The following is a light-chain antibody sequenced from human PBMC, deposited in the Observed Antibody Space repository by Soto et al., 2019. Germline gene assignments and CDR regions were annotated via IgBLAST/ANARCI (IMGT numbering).Light chain of an antibody. V-gene: IGKV3-20*01. CDR2: GVS. CDR3: QQYGSSPFT. J-gene: IGKJ3*01. CDR1: QIVSAND. Sequence: EIVLTQSPGTLSLSPGERATLSCRASQIVSANDLAWYQQKPGQSPRLLIFGVSSRATGIPDRFSGSGSGTDFTLTISRVEPEDFAVYYCQQYGSSPFTFGPGTKVDIK.